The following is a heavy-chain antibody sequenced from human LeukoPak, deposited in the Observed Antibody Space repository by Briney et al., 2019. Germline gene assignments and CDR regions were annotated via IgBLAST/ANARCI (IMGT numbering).Heavy chain of an antibody. D-gene: IGHD3-22*01. V-gene: IGHV3-30-3*01. CDR2: ISYDGSDR. CDR3: ASDVNYYDGSGPPFHY. J-gene: IGHJ4*02. Sequence: PGGSLSLSCAVSGFTFRSYSMHWVRQAPGEGLEWVAAISYDGSDRFYADSVKGRFTISRDNSKNTLYLHVNSLRPEDTALYYCASDVNYYDGSGPPFHYWGQGTLVTVSS. CDR1: GFTFRSYS.